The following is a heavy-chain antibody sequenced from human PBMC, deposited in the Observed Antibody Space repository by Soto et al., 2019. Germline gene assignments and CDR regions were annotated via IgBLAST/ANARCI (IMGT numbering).Heavy chain of an antibody. CDR2: MSSSSSYT. J-gene: IGHJ4*02. CDR3: ARDSVYYGDYELNYFDY. D-gene: IGHD4-17*01. V-gene: IGHV3-11*05. CDR1: GFTFSDYY. Sequence: QVQLVESGGGLVKPGGSLRLSCAASGFTFSDYYMSWIRQAPGKGLEWVSYMSSSSSYTNYADSVKGRFTISRDNAKNSXYLQMNSLRAEDTAVYYCARDSVYYGDYELNYFDYWGQGTLVTVSS.